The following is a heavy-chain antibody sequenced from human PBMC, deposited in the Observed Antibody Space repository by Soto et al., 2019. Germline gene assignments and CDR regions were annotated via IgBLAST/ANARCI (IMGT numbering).Heavy chain of an antibody. V-gene: IGHV4-61*01. Sequence: PSETLSLTCTVSGGSVSSGSYYWSWIRQPPGKGLEWIGYIYYSGSTNYNPSLKSRVTISVDTSKNQFSLKLSSVTAADTAVYYCARERNWGSYLPDYWGQGTLVTSPQ. D-gene: IGHD3-16*02. CDR3: ARERNWGSYLPDY. CDR2: IYYSGST. J-gene: IGHJ4*02. CDR1: GGSVSSGSYY.